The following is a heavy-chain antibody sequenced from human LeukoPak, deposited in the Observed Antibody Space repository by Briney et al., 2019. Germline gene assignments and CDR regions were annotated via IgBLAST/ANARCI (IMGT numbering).Heavy chain of an antibody. CDR1: GYRFTSYW. D-gene: IGHD1-7*01. CDR3: ALSQGTTSTDYFDF. V-gene: IGHV5-10-1*01. CDR2: IDPSDSYT. Sequence: GESLKISCKGSGYRFTSYWISWVRQMPGKGLEWMGRIDPSDSYTNYSPSFQGHVTISADQSISTACLQWSSLKASGTGVYYCALSQGTTSTDYFDFWGQGTLVTVSS. J-gene: IGHJ4*02.